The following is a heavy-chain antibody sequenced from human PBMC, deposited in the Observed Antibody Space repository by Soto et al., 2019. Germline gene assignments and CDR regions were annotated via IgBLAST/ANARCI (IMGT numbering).Heavy chain of an antibody. J-gene: IGHJ4*02. Sequence: SETLSLTCTVSGGSISSGDYYWSWIRQPPGKGLEWIGYIYYSGSTYYNPSLKSRVTISVDTSKNQFSLKLSSVTAADTAVYYCASSNYYDSSGYEQGNYFDYWGQGTLVTVSS. CDR2: IYYSGST. D-gene: IGHD3-22*01. V-gene: IGHV4-30-4*01. CDR3: ASSNYYDSSGYEQGNYFDY. CDR1: GGSISSGDYY.